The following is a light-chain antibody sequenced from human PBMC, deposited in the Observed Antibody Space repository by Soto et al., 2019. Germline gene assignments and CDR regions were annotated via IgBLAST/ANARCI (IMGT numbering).Light chain of an antibody. Sequence: QSALAQPASVSGSPGQSITISCTGTRTDVGGYNFVSWYQQHPGKASTLIIYEVSNRPSGVSNRFSGSKSDNTASLTISGLQAEDEADYYCCSHVSSKTYVFGTGSKVTIL. CDR1: RTDVGGYNF. J-gene: IGLJ1*01. V-gene: IGLV2-14*01. CDR3: CSHVSSKTYV. CDR2: EVS.